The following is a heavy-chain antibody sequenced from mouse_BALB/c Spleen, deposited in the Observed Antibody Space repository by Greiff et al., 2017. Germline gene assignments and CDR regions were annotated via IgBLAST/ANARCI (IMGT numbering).Heavy chain of an antibody. D-gene: IGHD2-3*01. V-gene: IGHV3-8*02. CDR3: ARWEGDGYHYFDY. CDR2: ISYRGST. CDR1: GDSITSGY. Sequence: DVQLQESGPSLVKPSQTLSLTCSVTGDSITSGYWNWIRKFPGNKLEYMGYISYRGSTYYNPSLKSRISITRDTSKNQYYLQLNSVTTEDTATYYCARWEGDGYHYFDYWGQGTTLTGSA. J-gene: IGHJ2*01.